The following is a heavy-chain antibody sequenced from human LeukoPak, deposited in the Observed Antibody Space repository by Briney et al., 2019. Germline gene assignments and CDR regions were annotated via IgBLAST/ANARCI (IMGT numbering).Heavy chain of an antibody. Sequence: SETLSLTCAVYGGSFSGYYWSWIRQPPGKGLEWIGYIYYSGSTNYNPSLKSRVTISVDTSKNQFSLKLSSVTAADTAVYYCTRHGLTGPDYWGQGTLVTVSS. CDR2: IYYSGST. V-gene: IGHV4-59*08. D-gene: IGHD3-9*01. CDR1: GGSFSGYY. J-gene: IGHJ4*02. CDR3: TRHGLTGPDY.